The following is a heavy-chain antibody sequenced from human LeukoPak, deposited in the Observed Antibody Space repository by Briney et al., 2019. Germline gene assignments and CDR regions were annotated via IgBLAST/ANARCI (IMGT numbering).Heavy chain of an antibody. CDR1: GGSISSSSYY. CDR3: ERHLLKYYDFCSGPFTPFDY. Sequence: SETLSLTYTVSGGSISSSSYYWGWIRQPPGKGLEWIGSIYYSGSTYYNPSLKSRVTISVDTSKNQVSLKLSSVTAADTAVYYCERHLLKYYDFCSGPFTPFDYSGAGSLVSVSS. D-gene: IGHD3-3*01. J-gene: IGHJ4*02. V-gene: IGHV4-39*01. CDR2: IYYSGST.